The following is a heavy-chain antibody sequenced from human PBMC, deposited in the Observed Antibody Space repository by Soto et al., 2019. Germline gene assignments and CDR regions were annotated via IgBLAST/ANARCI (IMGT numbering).Heavy chain of an antibody. V-gene: IGHV1-2*04. CDR3: AGVPRYDTGTTCYYYYGMDV. CDR1: GYTFTGYY. J-gene: IGHJ6*02. Sequence: QVQLVQPGAEVKKPGPSVKVSCNASGYTFTGYYMHWVRQAPGPGLEWMGWINPNSGSTNYAQKFQGWVSMNRDTATSTAYRGMIRLRSDDRPVYYCAGVPRYDTGTTCYYYYGMDVLRQGPTANVS. D-gene: IGHD1-7*01. CDR2: INPNSGST.